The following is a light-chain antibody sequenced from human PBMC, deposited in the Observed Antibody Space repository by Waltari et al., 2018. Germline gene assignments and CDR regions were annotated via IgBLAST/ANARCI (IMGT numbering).Light chain of an antibody. CDR3: QQYNRWPPIT. V-gene: IGKV3D-15*01. CDR1: QSVYSN. J-gene: IGKJ5*01. CDR2: DAS. Sequence: EIVMTQPPPTLSVSPGERATLSCRASQSVYSNLAWYQQKPGQAPRLLIYDASTRATGIPARFTGSGSGTEFTLTISSLQSEDSAVYSCQQYNRWPPITFGQGTRLEIK.